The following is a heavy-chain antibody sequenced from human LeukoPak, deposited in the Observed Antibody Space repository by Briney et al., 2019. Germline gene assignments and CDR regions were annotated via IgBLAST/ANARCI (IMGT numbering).Heavy chain of an antibody. Sequence: GESPKTCCQGSGYSFTKDWIGWVRQMPGKGLEWMAIIYPDDSDTRYRPSFQGQVTISADKSISTAYLQWSGLKASDTAMYYCVRRSGYHFDYWGKRVLVTVSS. V-gene: IGHV5-51*01. D-gene: IGHD5-12*01. J-gene: IGHJ4*02. CDR1: GYSFTKDW. CDR3: VRRSGYHFDY. CDR2: IYPDDSDT.